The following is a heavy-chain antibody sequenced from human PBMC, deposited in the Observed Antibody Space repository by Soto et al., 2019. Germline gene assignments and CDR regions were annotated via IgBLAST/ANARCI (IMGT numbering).Heavy chain of an antibody. D-gene: IGHD3-9*01. CDR2: ISAYNGNT. Sequence: ASVKVSCKASGYTFTSYGISWVRQAPGQGLEWMGWISAYNGNTNYAQKLQGRVTMTTDTSTSTAYMELRSLRSDDTAVYYCARAHPELRYFDWLYHEAFDIWGKGTMVTVSS. CDR3: ARAHPELRYFDWLYHEAFDI. J-gene: IGHJ3*02. V-gene: IGHV1-18*01. CDR1: GYTFTSYG.